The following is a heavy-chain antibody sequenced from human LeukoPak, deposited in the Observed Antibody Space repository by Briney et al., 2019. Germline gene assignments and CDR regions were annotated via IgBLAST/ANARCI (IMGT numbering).Heavy chain of an antibody. D-gene: IGHD2-15*01. Sequence: GGSLRLSCAVSGFTFSNYAMNWVRQAPGKGLEWVSTTSGVGDSTYYAESVKGRFTMSRDNSKNTVYLQMNSLRVEDTAIYYCAKRADGCSGVSCYYYYMDVWGKGTTVTVSS. CDR2: TSGVGDST. CDR1: GFTFSNYA. J-gene: IGHJ6*03. V-gene: IGHV3-23*01. CDR3: AKRADGCSGVSCYYYYMDV.